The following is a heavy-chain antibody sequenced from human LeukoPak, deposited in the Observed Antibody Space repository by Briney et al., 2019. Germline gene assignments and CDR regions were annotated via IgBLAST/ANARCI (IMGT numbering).Heavy chain of an antibody. Sequence: GRSLRPSCPASGFTLSSYAMHWVRQAPGKGLEWVAFISEDGSHKYYADSVKGRLTISRDNSTHTLYLQMNSQRAAHTAVYYCGREAPYSSGWTLDYWGQGTLVSVCS. CDR3: GREAPYSSGWTLDY. D-gene: IGHD6-19*01. J-gene: IGHJ4*02. CDR1: GFTLSSYA. V-gene: IGHV3-30-3*01. CDR2: ISEDGSHK.